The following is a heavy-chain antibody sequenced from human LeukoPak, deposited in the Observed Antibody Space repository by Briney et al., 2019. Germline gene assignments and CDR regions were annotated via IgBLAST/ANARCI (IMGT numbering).Heavy chain of an antibody. J-gene: IGHJ4*02. Sequence: SETLSLTCTVSAGSISSYYWSWIRQPPGKGLEWIGYIYYSGSTNYNPSLKSRVTISVDTSKNQFSLKLSSVTAADTAVYYCARRTRYSSGVSCYSTFDYWGQGTLVTVSS. D-gene: IGHD2-15*01. CDR1: AGSISSYY. V-gene: IGHV4-59*08. CDR3: ARRTRYSSGVSCYSTFDY. CDR2: IYYSGST.